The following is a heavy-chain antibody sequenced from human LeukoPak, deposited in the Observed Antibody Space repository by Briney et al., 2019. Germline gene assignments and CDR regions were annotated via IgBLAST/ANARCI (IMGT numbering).Heavy chain of an antibody. V-gene: IGHV4-34*01. Sequence: SETLSLTCAVYGGSFSGYYWSWIRQPPGKGLEWIGEINHSGSTNYNPSLKSRVTISVDTSKNQFSLKLSSVTAADTAVYYCARVRRGTMVRGVKSYYYYMDVWGKGTTVTVSS. D-gene: IGHD3-10*01. CDR2: INHSGST. J-gene: IGHJ6*03. CDR1: GGSFSGYY. CDR3: ARVRRGTMVRGVKSYYYYMDV.